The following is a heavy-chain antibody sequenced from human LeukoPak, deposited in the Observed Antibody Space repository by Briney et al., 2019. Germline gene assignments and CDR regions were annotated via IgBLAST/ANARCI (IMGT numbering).Heavy chain of an antibody. CDR2: ISSNGGST. D-gene: IGHD2-15*01. V-gene: IGHV3-64*01. Sequence: GGSLRLSCAASGFTFSSYGMHWVRQAPGKGLEYVSAISSNGGSTYYANSVKGRFTISRDNSKNTLYLQMGSLRAEDMAVYYCARQDLAYYMDVWGKGTTVTVSS. CDR3: ARQDLAYYMDV. CDR1: GFTFSSYG. J-gene: IGHJ6*03.